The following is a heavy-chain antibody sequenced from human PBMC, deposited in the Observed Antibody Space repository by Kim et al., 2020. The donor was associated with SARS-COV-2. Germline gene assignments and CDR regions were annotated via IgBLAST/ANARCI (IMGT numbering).Heavy chain of an antibody. V-gene: IGHV4-31*03. Sequence: SETLSLTCTVSGGSISSGNYYWSWIRQHPGKGLEWIGYIHRSGSTYYNPSLKSRVTISVDTSKNQFSLKLNSVTAADTAVYYCVRFTAASDNWFDPWGQGILVTVSS. CDR3: VRFTAASDNWFDP. J-gene: IGHJ5*02. D-gene: IGHD6-13*01. CDR2: IHRSGST. CDR1: GGSISSGNYY.